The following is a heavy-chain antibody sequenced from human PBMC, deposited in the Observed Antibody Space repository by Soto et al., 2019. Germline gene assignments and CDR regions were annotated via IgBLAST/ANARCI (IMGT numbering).Heavy chain of an antibody. CDR2: MNPGSGDT. CDR1: GYSFTNND. Sequence: QVQLVQSGAEVREPGASVKVSCKASGYSFTNNDVSWVRQATGQGLEWMGWMNPGSGDTGYAQKFQGRVTMTRDISIAAACMELRSWRTDDTAIYYCARIETFGSLNRFLPWCQGTLVTVSS. V-gene: IGHV1-8*01. D-gene: IGHD3-16*01. J-gene: IGHJ5*02. CDR3: ARIETFGSLNRFLP.